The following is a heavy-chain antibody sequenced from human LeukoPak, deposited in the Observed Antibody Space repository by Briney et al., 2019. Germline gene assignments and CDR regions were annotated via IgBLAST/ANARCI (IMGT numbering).Heavy chain of an antibody. V-gene: IGHV4-39*07. Sequence: PSETLSLTCSVSGGSISSSSYYWGWIRQPPGKGLEWIGSIYYSGSTYYNPSLKSRVTMSVDTSKNQFSLKLSSVTAADTAVYYCARDREGYCSSTSCPHRYYYYYYMDVWGKGTTVTISS. J-gene: IGHJ6*03. D-gene: IGHD2-2*01. CDR1: GGSISSSSYY. CDR3: ARDREGYCSSTSCPHRYYYYYYMDV. CDR2: IYYSGST.